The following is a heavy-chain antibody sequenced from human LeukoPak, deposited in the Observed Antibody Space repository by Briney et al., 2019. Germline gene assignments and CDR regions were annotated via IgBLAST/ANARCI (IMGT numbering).Heavy chain of an antibody. J-gene: IGHJ4*02. CDR2: ISGSGGST. V-gene: IGHV3-23*01. D-gene: IGHD1-26*01. CDR1: GFTFSSYA. CDR3: AKDFGSIVGATSSFDY. Sequence: SGGSLRLSCAASGFTFSSYAMSWVRQAPGKGLELVSAISGSGGSTYYADSVKGRFTISRDNSKNTLYLQMNSLRAEDTAVYYCAKDFGSIVGATSSFDYWGQGTLVTVSS.